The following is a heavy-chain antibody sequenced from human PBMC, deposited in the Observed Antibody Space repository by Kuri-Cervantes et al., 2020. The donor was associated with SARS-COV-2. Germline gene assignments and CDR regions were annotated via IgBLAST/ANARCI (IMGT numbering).Heavy chain of an antibody. V-gene: IGHV3-30*03. D-gene: IGHD6-13*01. CDR1: VFTFSNYG. Sequence: GESLKISCAASVFTFSNYGMHWVRQAPGKGLEWVAVISYDGSNKYYADSVKGRFTISRDNSKNTLYLQMNSLRAEDTAVYYCARDYSTNFMDVWGQGTTVTVSS. J-gene: IGHJ6*02. CDR2: ISYDGSNK. CDR3: ARDYSTNFMDV.